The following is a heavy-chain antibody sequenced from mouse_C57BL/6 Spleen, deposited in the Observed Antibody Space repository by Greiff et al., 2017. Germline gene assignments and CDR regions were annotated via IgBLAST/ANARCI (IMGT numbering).Heavy chain of an antibody. CDR1: GYTFTDYE. V-gene: IGHV1-15*01. CDR2: IDPETGGT. Sequence: VKLVESGAELVRPGASVTLSCKASGYTFTDYEMHWVKQTPVHGLEWIGAIDPETGGTAYNQKFKGKAILTADKSSSTAYMELRSLTSEDSAVYYCTDYGNYLDYWGQGTTLTVSS. J-gene: IGHJ2*01. CDR3: TDYGNYLDY. D-gene: IGHD2-1*01.